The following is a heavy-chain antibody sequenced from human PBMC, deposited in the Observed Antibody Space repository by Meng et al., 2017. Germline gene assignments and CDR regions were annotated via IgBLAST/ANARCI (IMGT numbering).Heavy chain of an antibody. CDR3: ARDLGSSSSYFDY. Sequence: GESLKISCAASGFTVSSNYMSWVRQAPGKGLEWVSVIYSGGSTYYADSVKGRFTISRDNSKNTLYLQMNSLRAEDTAVYYCARDLGSSSSYFDYWGQGTLVTVSS. J-gene: IGHJ4*02. D-gene: IGHD6-6*01. CDR1: GFTVSSNY. CDR2: IYSGGST. V-gene: IGHV3-53*01.